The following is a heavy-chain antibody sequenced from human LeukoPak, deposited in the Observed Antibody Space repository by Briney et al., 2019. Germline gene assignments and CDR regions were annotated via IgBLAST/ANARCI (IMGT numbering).Heavy chain of an antibody. CDR3: ARSRSDFWSGYYSWFDP. J-gene: IGHJ5*02. CDR1: GGTFSSYA. V-gene: IGHV1-69*13. Sequence: SVKVSCKASGGTFSSYAISWVRQAPGQGLEWMGGIIPIFGTANYAQKFQGRVTITADESTSTAYMELSSLRSGDTAVYYCARSRSDFWSGYYSWFDPWGQGTLVTVSS. D-gene: IGHD3-3*01. CDR2: IIPIFGTA.